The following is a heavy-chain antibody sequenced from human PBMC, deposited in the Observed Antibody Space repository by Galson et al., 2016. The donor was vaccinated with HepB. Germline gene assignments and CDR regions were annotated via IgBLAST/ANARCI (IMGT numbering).Heavy chain of an antibody. V-gene: IGHV4-39*01. CDR3: ARHTSTRGAFDY. Sequence: LSLTCTVSGDSISSSDYYRGWIRQPPGKGLEWIASINYAGSPYYNPSLKDRVTISVDTSKNQFSLKVSSVTAADTAVYYCARHTSTRGAFDYWGQGRLVTVSS. CDR2: INYAGSP. D-gene: IGHD4/OR15-4a*01. CDR1: GDSISSSDYY. J-gene: IGHJ4*02.